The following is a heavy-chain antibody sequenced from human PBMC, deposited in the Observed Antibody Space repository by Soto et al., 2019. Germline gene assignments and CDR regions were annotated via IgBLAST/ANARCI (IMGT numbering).Heavy chain of an antibody. J-gene: IGHJ4*01. D-gene: IGHD3-10*01. CDR3: ARSEFGRYYFGY. CDR1: GFTFSSYW. V-gene: IGHV3-74*01. CDR2: IRSDGSST. Sequence: EVQLVESGEGLVQPGGSLRLSCAASGFTFSSYWMHWVRQAPGKGLVWVSRIRSDGSSTSYAASVRGRVTIPSNNARKMCDLAKHRRRAQGTGVYHVARSEFGRYYFGYLGQGTLVTVSS.